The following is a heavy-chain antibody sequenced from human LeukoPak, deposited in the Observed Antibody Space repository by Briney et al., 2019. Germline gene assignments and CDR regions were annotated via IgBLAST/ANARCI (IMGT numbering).Heavy chain of an antibody. Sequence: PSQTLSLTCTVSGGSISSGSYYWSWIRQPAGKGLEWIGRIYTSGSTNYNPSLKSRVTISVDTSKNQFSLELSSVTAADTAVYYCARGDYYDSSGYPPYYYYGMDVWGQGTTVTVSS. CDR2: IYTSGST. V-gene: IGHV4-61*02. CDR1: GGSISSGSYY. J-gene: IGHJ6*02. D-gene: IGHD3-22*01. CDR3: ARGDYYDSSGYPPYYYYGMDV.